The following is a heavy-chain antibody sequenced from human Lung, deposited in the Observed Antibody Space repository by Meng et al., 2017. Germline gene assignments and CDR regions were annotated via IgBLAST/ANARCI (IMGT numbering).Heavy chain of an antibody. CDR2: IDPKSGDT. CDR1: GYTFPDYW. CDR3: ARDEDISAAGKLFGDY. V-gene: IGHV1-2*06. J-gene: IGHJ4*02. D-gene: IGHD6-13*01. Sequence: GDEVKNRGPLMNSSSKASGYTFPDYWLHWVRRAPGQGLGWVGRIDPKSGDTHYAQRFQGRVTMTGDTSISTAYMELSGLRSDDTAMYYCARDEDISAAGKLFGDYWGQGTLVTVSS.